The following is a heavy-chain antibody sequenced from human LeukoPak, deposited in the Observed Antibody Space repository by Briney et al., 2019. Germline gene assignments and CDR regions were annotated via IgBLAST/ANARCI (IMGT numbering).Heavy chain of an antibody. CDR2: IYYSGST. CDR1: GGSISSYF. V-gene: IGHV4-59*01. CDR3: ARDRWLGY. J-gene: IGHJ4*02. D-gene: IGHD5-12*01. Sequence: SETLSLTCTVSGGSISSYFWSWVRQPPGKGLEWIGYIYYSGSTNYNPSLKSRITISVDTSKNQFSLKLASVTTADTAVYYCARDRWLGYWGQGTLVTVSS.